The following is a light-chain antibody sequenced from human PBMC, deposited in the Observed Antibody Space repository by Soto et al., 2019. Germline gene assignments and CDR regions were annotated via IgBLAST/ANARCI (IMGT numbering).Light chain of an antibody. V-gene: IGLV1-47*02. CDR1: NCNSGTNY. CDR3: AACNDSLSGQA. CDR2: SHH. Sequence: QCVPTQPPSASSPPGQRVTISCSVNNCNSGTNYIYWYQELPGTASKLFIYSHHQLPSGVTDRFSGFKSGTLGSLAISGLRSEEEADYYCAACNDSLSGQAVGAGTNVTVL. J-gene: IGLJ1*01.